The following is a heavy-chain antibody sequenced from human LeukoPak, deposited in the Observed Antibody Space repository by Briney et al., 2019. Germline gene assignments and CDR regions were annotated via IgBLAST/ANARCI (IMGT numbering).Heavy chain of an antibody. D-gene: IGHD4-11*01. CDR2: ISYDGSNK. CDR1: GFTFSSYA. J-gene: IGHJ4*02. V-gene: IGHV3-30-3*01. CDR3: ARDSYSKNDY. Sequence: GGSLRLSCAASGFTFSSYAMHWVRQAPGKGLEWVAVISYDGSNKYYADSVKGRFTISRDNSKNTLYLQMNSLRAEDTAVYFCARDSYSKNDYWGQGTLVTVSS.